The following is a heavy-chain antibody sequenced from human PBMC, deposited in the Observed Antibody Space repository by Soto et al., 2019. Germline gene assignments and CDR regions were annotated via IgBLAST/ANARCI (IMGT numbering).Heavy chain of an antibody. Sequence: EVQLVESGGGLIQPGGSLRLSCAVSGFTVSNNYMSWVRQAPGKGLEGVSVIYSGGYTAYGDSVKGRFTISRDNSKNTLFLQRNSRGPGDTAVFYCGAQRGGGGYWGQGTLVTVSS. V-gene: IGHV3-53*01. CDR1: GFTVSNNY. CDR2: IYSGGYT. D-gene: IGHD6-25*01. J-gene: IGHJ4*02. CDR3: GAQRGGGGY.